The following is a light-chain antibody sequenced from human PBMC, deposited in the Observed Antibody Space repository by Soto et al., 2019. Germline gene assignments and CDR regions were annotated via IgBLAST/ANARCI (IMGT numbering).Light chain of an antibody. CDR3: QQRVNWLT. V-gene: IGKV3-11*01. J-gene: IGKJ4*01. CDR2: DAS. Sequence: EIVLTQSPGILSLSPGERATLSCRASQSVGTYLDWYQQKLGQAPRLLTYDASNRATGIPARFNGSGSVTDFTLTISSLEPEDFAVYYCQQRVNWLTFGGGTKVEL. CDR1: QSVGTY.